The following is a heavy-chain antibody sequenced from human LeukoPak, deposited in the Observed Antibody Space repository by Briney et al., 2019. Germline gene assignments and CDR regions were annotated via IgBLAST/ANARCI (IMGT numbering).Heavy chain of an antibody. CDR2: IYTSGST. Sequence: SETLSLTCTVSGGSISSYYWSWIRQPAGKGLEWIGRIYTSGSTNYNPSLKSRVTMSVDTSKNQFSLKLSSVTAADTAVYYCARIRYDSSGYYYPDAFDIWGQGTMVTVSS. CDR1: GGSISSYY. V-gene: IGHV4-4*07. CDR3: ARIRYDSSGYYYPDAFDI. D-gene: IGHD3-22*01. J-gene: IGHJ3*02.